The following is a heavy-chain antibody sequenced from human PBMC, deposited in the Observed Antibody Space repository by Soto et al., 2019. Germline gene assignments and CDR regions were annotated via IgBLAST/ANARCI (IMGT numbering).Heavy chain of an antibody. J-gene: IGHJ6*02. D-gene: IGHD3-10*01. CDR3: ARVQGSGSYYNGYGMDV. Sequence: PSETLSLTCNVSGGSIYTYYWNWIRQSPGKGLEWIGYISDGGSTNYNPSLKSRVTISVDTSKKQVSLKLSSVTAADTAVYYCARVQGSGSYYNGYGMDVWGQGTTVTVSS. V-gene: IGHV4-59*12. CDR2: ISDGGST. CDR1: GGSIYTYY.